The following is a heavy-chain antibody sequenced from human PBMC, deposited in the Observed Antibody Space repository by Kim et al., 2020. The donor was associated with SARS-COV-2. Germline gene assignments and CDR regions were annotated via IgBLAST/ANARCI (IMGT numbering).Heavy chain of an antibody. Sequence: IPTYAQKFPGRVPMTRDTSTNTVYMELSSLRSEDTAVYYCARDFRRGGDYWGQGTLVSVSS. CDR2: IP. CDR3: ARDFRRGGDY. V-gene: IGHV1-46*01. D-gene: IGHD3-10*01. J-gene: IGHJ4*02.